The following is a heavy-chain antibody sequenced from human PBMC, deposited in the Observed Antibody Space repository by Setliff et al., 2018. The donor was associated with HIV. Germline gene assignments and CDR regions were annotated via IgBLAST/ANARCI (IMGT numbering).Heavy chain of an antibody. CDR3: ARDERFADYVGYFFDS. J-gene: IGHJ4*02. CDR2: INAGNGNT. CDR1: GYIFTNYA. V-gene: IGHV1-3*03. D-gene: IGHD3-10*02. Sequence: ASVKVSCKTSGYIFTNYAIQWVRQAPGQGLEWMGWINAGNGNTKYSQEFQGRVTITRDTSASTAYMELSSLRSEDMAVYYCARDERFADYVGYFFDSWGQGTLVTAPQ.